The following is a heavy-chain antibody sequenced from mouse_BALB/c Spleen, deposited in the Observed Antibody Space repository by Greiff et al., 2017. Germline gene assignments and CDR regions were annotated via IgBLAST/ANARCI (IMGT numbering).Heavy chain of an antibody. CDR2: INPYNGDT. Sequence: EVHLVESGPELVKPGASVKISCKASGYSFTGYFMNWVKQSHGKSLEWIGRINPYNGDTFYNQKFKGKATLTVDKSSSTAHMELLSLTSEDSAVYYCGRGTTVGAMDYWGQGTSVTVSS. CDR3: GRGTTVGAMDY. V-gene: IGHV1-37*01. D-gene: IGHD1-1*01. J-gene: IGHJ4*01. CDR1: GYSFTGYF.